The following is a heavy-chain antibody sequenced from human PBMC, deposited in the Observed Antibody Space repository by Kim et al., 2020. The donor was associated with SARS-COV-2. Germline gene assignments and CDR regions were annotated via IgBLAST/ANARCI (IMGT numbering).Heavy chain of an antibody. V-gene: IGHV6-1*01. CDR1: GDSVSSNSAA. CDR2: TYYRSKWYN. CDR3: ARDVGGSGWDEGGYYSDY. D-gene: IGHD6-19*01. J-gene: IGHJ4*02. Sequence: SQTLSLTCAISGDSVSSNSAAWNWIRQSPSRGLEWLGRTYYRSKWYNDYAVSVKSRITINPDTSKNQFSLQLNSVTPEDTAVYYCARDVGGSGWDEGGYYSDYWGQGTLVTVSS.